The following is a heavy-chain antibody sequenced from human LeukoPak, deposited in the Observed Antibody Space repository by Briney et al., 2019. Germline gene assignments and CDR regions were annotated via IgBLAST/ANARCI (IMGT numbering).Heavy chain of an antibody. D-gene: IGHD6-13*01. V-gene: IGHV3-30*02. CDR2: IRYDGSNK. J-gene: IGHJ6*02. CDR3: AKLIAAAVSDYYYYYYYGMNV. Sequence: GGSLRLSCAASGFTFSSYGMHWVRQAPGKGLEWVAFIRYDGSNKYYADSVKGRFTISRDNSKNTLYLQMNSLRAEDTAVYYCAKLIAAAVSDYYYYYYYGMNVWGQGTTVTVSS. CDR1: GFTFSSYG.